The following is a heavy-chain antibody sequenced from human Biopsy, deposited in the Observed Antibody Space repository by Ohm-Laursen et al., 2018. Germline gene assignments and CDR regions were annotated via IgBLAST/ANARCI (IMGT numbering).Heavy chain of an antibody. CDR3: ARDFNYDGGGSFNFDY. CDR2: MNPNSGNT. Sequence: GASVTVSCQASGYTFTNYNVNWVRQATGQGLEWMGWMNPNSGNTGYAQKFQGRVTMTRNTSISTAYMELSSLTSVDTAVYYCARDFNYDGGGSFNFDYGGQGTLVTVSS. CDR1: GYTFTNYN. D-gene: IGHD3-22*01. J-gene: IGHJ4*02. V-gene: IGHV1-8*01.